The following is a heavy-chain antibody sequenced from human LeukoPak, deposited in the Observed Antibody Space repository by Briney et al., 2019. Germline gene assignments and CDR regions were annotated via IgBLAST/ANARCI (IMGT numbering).Heavy chain of an antibody. CDR1: GFTFSSYW. Sequence: GGSLRLSCAASGFTFSSYWMSWVRQAPGKGLEWVANVKQDGSEKYYVDSVKGRFTISRDNAKNSLYLQMNSLRAEDTAVYYCARDNTIFGVVYFDYWGQGTLVTVSS. J-gene: IGHJ4*02. V-gene: IGHV3-7*01. D-gene: IGHD3-3*01. CDR2: VKQDGSEK. CDR3: ARDNTIFGVVYFDY.